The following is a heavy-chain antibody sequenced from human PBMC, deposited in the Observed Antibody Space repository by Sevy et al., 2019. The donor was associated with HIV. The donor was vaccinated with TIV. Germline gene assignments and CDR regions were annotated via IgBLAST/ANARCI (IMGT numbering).Heavy chain of an antibody. J-gene: IGHJ6*02. CDR1: GGSVSSGGHY. V-gene: IGHV4-61*08. CDR2: IHYSGNT. Sequence: SETLSLTCTVSGGSVSSGGHYWGWVRQTAGKGLEWIGYIHYSGNTNYNPSLKSRVTISVDTSKEQFSLKLSSVTAADTAVYYCAIDRIFAVGFNGMDVWGQGTTVTVSS. CDR3: AIDRIFAVGFNGMDV. D-gene: IGHD3-3*02.